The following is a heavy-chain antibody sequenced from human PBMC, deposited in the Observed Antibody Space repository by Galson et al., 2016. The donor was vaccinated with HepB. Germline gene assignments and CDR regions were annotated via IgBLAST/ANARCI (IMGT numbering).Heavy chain of an antibody. D-gene: IGHD5-18*01. CDR1: GFTFSIYG. V-gene: IGHV3-30*18. J-gene: IGHJ4*02. CDR3: ANKSPGKKLSPPDY. CDR2: TSSDESVK. Sequence: SLRLSCAASGFTFSIYGMHWIRQAPGKGLEWVATTSSDESVKHYADPVQGRFTISKDNFKNTLYLQMNSLRAEDTAVYYCANKSPGKKLSPPDYWGQGTLVTVSS.